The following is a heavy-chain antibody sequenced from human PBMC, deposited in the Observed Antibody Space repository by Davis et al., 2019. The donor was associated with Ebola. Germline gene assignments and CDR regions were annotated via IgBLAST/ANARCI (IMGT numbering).Heavy chain of an antibody. Sequence: GGSLRLSCAASGLIFNTYWMSWIRQAPGKGPEWVAIIKEDGGEKYYVDSVKGRFTISSDNSKNTLYLQMNSLRPEDTAVYYCARDSDDYSFDYWGQGTLVTVSS. D-gene: IGHD4-11*01. CDR1: GLIFNTYW. CDR3: ARDSDDYSFDY. V-gene: IGHV3-7*01. CDR2: IKEDGGEK. J-gene: IGHJ4*02.